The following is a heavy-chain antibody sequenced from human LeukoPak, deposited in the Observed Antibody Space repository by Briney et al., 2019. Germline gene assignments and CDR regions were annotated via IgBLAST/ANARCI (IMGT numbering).Heavy chain of an antibody. CDR3: ARDSRPTYDGMDV. J-gene: IGHJ6*02. CDR1: GFTFDDYA. CDR2: ISWNSGSI. V-gene: IGHV3-9*01. D-gene: IGHD2-21*01. Sequence: GGSLRLSCAASGFTFDDYAMHWVRQAPGKGLEWVSGISWNSGSIGYADSVKGRFTISRDNAKNSLYLQMNSLRAEDTAVYYCARDSRPTYDGMDVWGQGTTVTVSS.